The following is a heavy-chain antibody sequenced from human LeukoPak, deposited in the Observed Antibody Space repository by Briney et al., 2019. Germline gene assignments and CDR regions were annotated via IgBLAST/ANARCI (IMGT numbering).Heavy chain of an antibody. CDR2: INHSGST. V-gene: IGHV4-34*01. J-gene: IGHJ6*03. D-gene: IGHD3-22*01. CDR3: ARGRQEVSMIVVVMTGVSYYLDV. CDR1: GGSFSGYY. Sequence: SETLSLTCAVYGGSFSGYYWSWIRQPPGKGLEWIGEINHSGSTNYNPSLKSRVTIPVDTSKNQFSLKLSSVTAADTAVYYCARGRQEVSMIVVVMTGVSYYLDVWGKGTTVTVS.